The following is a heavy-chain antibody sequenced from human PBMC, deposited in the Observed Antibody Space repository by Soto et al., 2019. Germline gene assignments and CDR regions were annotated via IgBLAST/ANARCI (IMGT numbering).Heavy chain of an antibody. CDR3: ATWHEREHAYDV. J-gene: IGHJ3*01. V-gene: IGHV3-53*01. D-gene: IGHD1-1*01. CDR1: GLTVSGKKY. CDR2: LYDVDGS. Sequence: DVQLVESGGGLMQPGESLRLSCAASGLTVSGKKYVAWVRQAPGKGLEWVSALYDVDGSFYSDSVKGRFTTSSDSSKTTVYLQMNDLRPADTGVYYCATWHEREHAYDVWGQGTTVTVSS.